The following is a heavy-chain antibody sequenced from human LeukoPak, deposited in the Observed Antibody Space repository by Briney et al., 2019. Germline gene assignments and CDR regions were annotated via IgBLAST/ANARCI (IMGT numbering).Heavy chain of an antibody. CDR3: ARNLGYCGTTGFYWFDP. J-gene: IGHJ5*02. V-gene: IGHV4-59*01. D-gene: IGHD2-2*01. Sequence: PSETLSLTCTVSGVSISSYSWSWIRQSPGKGLEWVGYVYYSGSAKYNPSPESRVTISVETSKNQFSLNLSSVTAADTAVYYCARNLGYCGTTGFYWFDPWGQGTLVTVSS. CDR1: GVSISSYS. CDR2: VYYSGSA.